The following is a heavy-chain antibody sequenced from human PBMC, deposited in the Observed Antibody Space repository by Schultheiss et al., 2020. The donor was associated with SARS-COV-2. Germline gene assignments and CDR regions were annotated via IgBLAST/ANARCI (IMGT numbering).Heavy chain of an antibody. CDR2: IRGNTNSYAT. CDR3: TRARGSGSYLDF. J-gene: IGHJ4*02. V-gene: IGHV3-73*01. Sequence: GGSLRLSCAASGFSLSVSAIHWVRQASGKGLEWVGRIRGNTNSYATAYAASVKGRFTISRDDSKNSVYLQMNSLRTEDTAVYYCTRARGSGSYLDFWGQGTLVTVSS. CDR1: GFSLSVSA. D-gene: IGHD3-16*02.